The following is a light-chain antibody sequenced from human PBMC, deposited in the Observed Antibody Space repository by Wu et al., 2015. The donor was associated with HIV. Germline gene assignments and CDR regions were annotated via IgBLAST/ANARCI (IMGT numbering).Light chain of an antibody. CDR1: RVLTVL. Sequence: ATSPAGPVRVLTVLKPGTSTRPGQAPRLLIYDASNRATGIPARFSGSGSGTDFTLTISSLEPEDFAVYYCQQRRYWPLYTFGQGTKLEIK. CDR3: QQRRYWPLYT. J-gene: IGKJ2*01. CDR2: DAS. V-gene: IGKV3-11*01.